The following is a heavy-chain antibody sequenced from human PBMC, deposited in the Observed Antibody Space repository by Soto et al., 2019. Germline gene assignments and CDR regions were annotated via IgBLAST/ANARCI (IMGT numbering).Heavy chain of an antibody. Sequence: EVQLLESGGGLVQPGGSLRLSCSASGFTFNSYTMSWVRQAPGKGLEWVSALSAGDSRTCYADSVKGRFTISRDSSKNTLYLQMISLRAEDTAIYYCAKDQSGYFYYMDVWGKGTTVTVSS. J-gene: IGHJ6*03. V-gene: IGHV3-23*01. CDR2: LSAGDSRT. CDR1: GFTFNSYT. D-gene: IGHD3-10*01. CDR3: AKDQSGYFYYMDV.